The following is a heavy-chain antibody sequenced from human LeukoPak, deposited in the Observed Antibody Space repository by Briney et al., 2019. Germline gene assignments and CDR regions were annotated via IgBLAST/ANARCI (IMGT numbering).Heavy chain of an antibody. CDR1: GGSISSRSHH. CDR3: ARHPLYGSGSRLYYHYMDV. Sequence: SETLSLTCTVSGGSISSRSHHWGWLRQPPGRGLEWIGSIYYSGTTYYNASLKSRVTISVDTSKKQFSLRLSSVTAADTAVYYCARHPLYGSGSRLYYHYMDVWGKGTTVTVSS. CDR2: IYYSGTT. V-gene: IGHV4-39*01. J-gene: IGHJ6*03. D-gene: IGHD3-10*01.